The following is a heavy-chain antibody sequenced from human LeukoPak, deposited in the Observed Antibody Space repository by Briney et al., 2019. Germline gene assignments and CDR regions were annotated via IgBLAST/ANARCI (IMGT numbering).Heavy chain of an antibody. D-gene: IGHD3-10*01. CDR1: GGSISSGGYS. V-gene: IGHV4-30-2*01. CDR2: IYHTGHT. Sequence: SETLSLTCAVSGGSISSGGYSWNWIRQPPGKGLEWIGYIYHTGHTFYSPSLKSRVTMSVDRSNNQFSLRLTSVTAADTAVYYCARVFFLRENPGSWFAPWGQGTLVTVSP. J-gene: IGHJ5*02. CDR3: ARVFFLRENPGSWFAP.